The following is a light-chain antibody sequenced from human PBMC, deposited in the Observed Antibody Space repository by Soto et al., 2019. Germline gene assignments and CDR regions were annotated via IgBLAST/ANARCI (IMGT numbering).Light chain of an antibody. V-gene: IGKV3D-15*01. J-gene: IGKJ4*01. CDR3: QPYNNWPPT. Sequence: EIGMTQSPATLSVSPGERATLSCRASQSVSSNLAWYQQKPGQAPRLLLYGASTRATGIPAGFSGSGSGTEFNLTIRSLQSEDFAVYYCQPYNNWPPTFGGGTKVEIK. CDR1: QSVSSN. CDR2: GAS.